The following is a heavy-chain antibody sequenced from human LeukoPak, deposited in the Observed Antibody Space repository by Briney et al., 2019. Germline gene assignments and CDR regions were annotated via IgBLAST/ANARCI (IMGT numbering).Heavy chain of an antibody. CDR3: ARASSGYYSLGAFDI. V-gene: IGHV3-21*01. CDR2: ISGTGYNT. Sequence: PGGTLRLSCAASGVTFSRHGVSWVRQAPGKGLEWVSSISGTGYNTYYADSVKGRFTISRDNAKNSLYLQMNSLRAEDTTVYYCARASSGYYSLGAFDIWGQGTMVTVSS. J-gene: IGHJ3*02. D-gene: IGHD3-22*01. CDR1: GVTFSRHG.